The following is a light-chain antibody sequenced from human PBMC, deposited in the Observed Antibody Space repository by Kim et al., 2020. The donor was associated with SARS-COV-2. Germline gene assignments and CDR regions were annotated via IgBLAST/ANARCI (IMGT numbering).Light chain of an antibody. CDR3: QQYNNWPLT. CDR1: LSVSSN. CDR2: DAS. Sequence: VSPGERATRSCWASLSVSSNLAWYLRRPGQAPRLLIYDASTRATGIPARFSVGGSATDFTLAISSLQSEDFAVYYCQQYNNWPLTFGGGTKVDIK. V-gene: IGKV3-15*01. J-gene: IGKJ4*01.